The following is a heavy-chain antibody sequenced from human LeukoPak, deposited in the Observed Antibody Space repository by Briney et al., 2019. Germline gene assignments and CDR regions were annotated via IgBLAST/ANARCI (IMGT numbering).Heavy chain of an antibody. CDR3: ARLWFGESDY. J-gene: IGHJ4*02. Sequence: SETLSHTRTVSRGSTSSSSYYWGWIRHPPGKGLEWIGSIYYSGSTYYNPSLKSRVTISVDTSKIQFSLKLSSVTAADTAVYYCARLWFGESDYWGQGTLVTVSS. CDR1: RGSTSSSSYY. V-gene: IGHV4-39*07. CDR2: IYYSGST. D-gene: IGHD3-10*01.